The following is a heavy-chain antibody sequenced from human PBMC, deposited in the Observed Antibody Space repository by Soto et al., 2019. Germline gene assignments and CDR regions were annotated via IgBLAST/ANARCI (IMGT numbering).Heavy chain of an antibody. Sequence: ASVKVSCKASGYTFTGYYMHWVRQAPGQGLEWMGWINPNSGGTNYAQKFQGWVTMTRDTSISTAYMELSRLRSEDTAVYYCARDNDSSGYHSPGNWFDPWGQGTLAT. D-gene: IGHD3-22*01. CDR1: GYTFTGYY. V-gene: IGHV1-2*04. J-gene: IGHJ5*02. CDR2: INPNSGGT. CDR3: ARDNDSSGYHSPGNWFDP.